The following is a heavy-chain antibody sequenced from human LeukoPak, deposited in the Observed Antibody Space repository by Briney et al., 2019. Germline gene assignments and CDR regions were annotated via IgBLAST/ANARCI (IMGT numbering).Heavy chain of an antibody. CDR1: GFTFDDYA. CDR2: ISWNSGSI. V-gene: IGHV3-9*01. CDR3: AKDTHDILTGPHPIRY. Sequence: PGGSLRLSCAASGFTFDDYAMHWVRQAPGKGLEWVSGISWNSGSIGYADSVKGRFTISRDNAKNSLYLQMNSLRAEDTALYYCAKDTHDILTGPHPIRYWGQGTLVTVSS. D-gene: IGHD3-9*01. J-gene: IGHJ4*02.